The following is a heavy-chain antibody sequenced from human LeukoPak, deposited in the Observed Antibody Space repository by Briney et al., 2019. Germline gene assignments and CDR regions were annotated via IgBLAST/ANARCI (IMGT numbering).Heavy chain of an antibody. CDR2: INSDGSST. CDR1: GFTFSNFW. D-gene: IGHD3-22*01. CDR3: ARGYFDSSGYPYLGY. J-gene: IGHJ4*02. V-gene: IGHV3-74*01. Sequence: GGSLRLSCAASGFTFSNFWMHWVRQAPGKGLVWVSRINSDGSSTTHADSVKGRFTISRDSAKDTLYLQMNSLRAEDTAVYYCARGYFDSSGYPYLGYWGQGTLVTVSS.